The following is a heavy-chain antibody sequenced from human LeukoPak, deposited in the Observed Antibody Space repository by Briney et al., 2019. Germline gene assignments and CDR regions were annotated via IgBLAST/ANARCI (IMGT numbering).Heavy chain of an antibody. Sequence: SETLSLTCTVSGGSISSYYWSWIRQPPGKGLEWIGYIYYSGSTNYNPSLKSRVTISVDTSKNQFSLKLSSVTAADTAVYYCARVGYYYDSSGFYDYWGRGTLVTVSS. CDR2: IYYSGST. D-gene: IGHD3-22*01. V-gene: IGHV4-59*01. CDR3: ARVGYYYDSSGFYDY. CDR1: GGSISSYY. J-gene: IGHJ4*02.